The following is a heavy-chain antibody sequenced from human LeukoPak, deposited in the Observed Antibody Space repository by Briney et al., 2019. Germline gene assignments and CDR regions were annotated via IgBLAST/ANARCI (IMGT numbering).Heavy chain of an antibody. Sequence: PGGSLRLSCAAPGFTFSHYEMYWVRQAPGKGLEWVSYISPTGSTMYYADSVKGRFTISRDNAKNSLYLQMNSLRADDTAVYYCATLTVASPFDYWGQGALVTVSS. CDR2: ISPTGSTM. V-gene: IGHV3-48*03. J-gene: IGHJ4*02. CDR1: GFTFSHYE. D-gene: IGHD5-12*01. CDR3: ATLTVASPFDY.